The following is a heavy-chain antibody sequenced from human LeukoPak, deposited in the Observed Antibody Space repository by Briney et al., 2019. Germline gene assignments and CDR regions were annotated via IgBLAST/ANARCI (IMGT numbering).Heavy chain of an antibody. J-gene: IGHJ6*02. D-gene: IGHD1-26*01. V-gene: IGHV4-59*12. CDR2: IYYSGST. CDR3: ARDSGVYGMDV. Sequence: SETLSLTCTDSGGSISSYYWSWIRQPPGKGLEWIGYIYYSGSTNYNPSLKSRVTISVDTSKNQFSLKLSSVTAADTAVYYCARDSGVYGMDVWGQGTTVTVSS. CDR1: GGSISSYY.